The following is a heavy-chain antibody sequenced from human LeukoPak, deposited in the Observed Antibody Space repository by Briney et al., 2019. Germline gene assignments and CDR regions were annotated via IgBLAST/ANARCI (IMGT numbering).Heavy chain of an antibody. J-gene: IGHJ3*02. CDR3: ARDPGPGIAVAGDAFDI. CDR2: INWNGGST. CDR1: GFTFDDYG. V-gene: IGHV3-20*04. Sequence: GGSLRLSCAASGFTFDDYGMSWVRQAPGKGLEWVSGINWNGGSTGYADSVKGRFTISRDNAKNSLYLQMNSLRAEDTALCYCARDPGPGIAVAGDAFDIWGQGTMVTVSS. D-gene: IGHD6-19*01.